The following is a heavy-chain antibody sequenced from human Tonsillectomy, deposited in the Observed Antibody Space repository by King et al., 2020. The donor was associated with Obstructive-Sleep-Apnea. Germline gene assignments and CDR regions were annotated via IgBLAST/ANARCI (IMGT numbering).Heavy chain of an antibody. CDR2: IYPGDSDT. J-gene: IGHJ4*02. CDR1: GYSFIDYW. Sequence: VQLVQSGAEVKKPGESLKISCKASGYSFIDYWIGWVRQMPGKGLEWMGIIYPGDSDTRYSPSFQGQVTLSADKSISTAYLQWSSLQASDTAMYYCARRPTGIIMGEDYWGQGTLVTVSS. D-gene: IGHD1-1*01. CDR3: ARRPTGIIMGEDY. V-gene: IGHV5-51*01.